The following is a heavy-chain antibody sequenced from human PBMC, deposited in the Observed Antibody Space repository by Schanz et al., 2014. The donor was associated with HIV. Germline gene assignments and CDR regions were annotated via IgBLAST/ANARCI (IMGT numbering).Heavy chain of an antibody. D-gene: IGHD6-19*01. CDR2: IWYDGSKK. CDR1: GFTFSGYG. Sequence: VQLVESGGDVVQPGRSLRLSCAASGFTFSGYGMHWVRQAPGKGLEWVAVIWYDGSKKYYADSVKGRFTISRDNSRNQMYLQMNSLRTEDTAVYYCARDPSRLVEAGYFDNWGQGTLVTVSS. J-gene: IGHJ4*02. CDR3: ARDPSRLVEAGYFDN. V-gene: IGHV3-33*01.